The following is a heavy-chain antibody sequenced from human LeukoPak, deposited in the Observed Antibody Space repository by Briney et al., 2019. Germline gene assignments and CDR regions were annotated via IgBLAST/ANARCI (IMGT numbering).Heavy chain of an antibody. D-gene: IGHD3-22*01. Sequence: GGSLRLSCAASGFTVSSNNMSWVRQAPGKGLEWVSVIYSGGSTYYADSVKGRFTISRDNSKNTLYLQMNSLRAEDTAVYYCARAVHYYDSLGAAFDLWGQGTMVTVSS. J-gene: IGHJ3*01. CDR1: GFTVSSNN. V-gene: IGHV3-66*01. CDR3: ARAVHYYDSLGAAFDL. CDR2: IYSGGST.